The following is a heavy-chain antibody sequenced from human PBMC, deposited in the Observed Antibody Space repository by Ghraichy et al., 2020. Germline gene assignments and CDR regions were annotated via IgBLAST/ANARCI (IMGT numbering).Heavy chain of an antibody. CDR1: GFTFSSYA. Sequence: GESLNISCAASGFTFSSYAMSWVRQAPGKGLEWVSGISGNGGSTYYADSVKGRFTISRDNSKNTLYLQMNSLRAEDTAVYYCAKDVKGDDSSGRNWFDPRGQGTLVTVSS. CDR3: AKDVKGDDSSGRNWFDP. J-gene: IGHJ5*02. CDR2: ISGNGGST. V-gene: IGHV3-23*01. D-gene: IGHD6-19*01.